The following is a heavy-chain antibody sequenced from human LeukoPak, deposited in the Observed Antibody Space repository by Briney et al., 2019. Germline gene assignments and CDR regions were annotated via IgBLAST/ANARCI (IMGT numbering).Heavy chain of an antibody. CDR1: GYTFTGCY. CDR3: ASIDHGDIVVVPAAPFHDY. CDR2: INPNSGGT. Sequence: ASVNVSGKASGYTFTGCYMHWVRQAPGQGLEWMGWINPNSGGTNYAQKFQGRVTMTRDTSISTAYMELSRLRSDDTAVYYCASIDHGDIVVVPAAPFHDYWGQGTLVTVSS. V-gene: IGHV1-2*02. J-gene: IGHJ4*02. D-gene: IGHD2-2*01.